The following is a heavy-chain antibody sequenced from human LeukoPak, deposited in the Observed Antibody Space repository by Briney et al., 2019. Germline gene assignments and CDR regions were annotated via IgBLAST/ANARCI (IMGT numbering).Heavy chain of an antibody. J-gene: IGHJ4*02. D-gene: IGHD2-2*01. CDR3: ARDQGYCSSTSCAFDY. CDR1: GFSFSSYG. Sequence: GGSLRLSCAASGFSFSSYGMHWVRQAPGKGLEWVAVIWYDGSNKYYADSVKGRFTISRDNSKNTLYLQMNSLRAEDTAVYYCARDQGYCSSTSCAFDYWGQGTLVTVSS. CDR2: IWYDGSNK. V-gene: IGHV3-33*08.